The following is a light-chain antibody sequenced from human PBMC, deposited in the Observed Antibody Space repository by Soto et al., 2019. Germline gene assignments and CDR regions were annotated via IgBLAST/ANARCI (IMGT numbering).Light chain of an antibody. V-gene: IGLV2-14*01. CDR3: ASYTIKTTYV. CDR2: EVS. J-gene: IGLJ1*01. CDR1: NVDVGGYNY. Sequence: QSVLTQPASVSGSPGQSITISWTGTNVDVGGYNYVSWYQHHPGKAPKLLIFEVSNRPSGVSNRFSGSKSGNTASLTISGLQSEDEADYYCASYTIKTTYVFGSGTKLTVL.